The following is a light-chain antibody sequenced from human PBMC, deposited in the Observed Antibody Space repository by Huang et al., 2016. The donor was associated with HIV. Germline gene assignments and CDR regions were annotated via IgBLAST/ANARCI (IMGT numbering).Light chain of an antibody. J-gene: IGKJ4*01. Sequence: IQLTQFPSSLSASVGDSVTITFRASQAINSYVAWYQQRPGKAPKLLIYAASTLQSGVPSRFSGSGSGTDFALSISSLQPEDSANYYCQQVNTYPLTFGGGTKVEIK. CDR3: QQVNTYPLT. CDR1: QAINSY. CDR2: AAS. V-gene: IGKV1-9*01.